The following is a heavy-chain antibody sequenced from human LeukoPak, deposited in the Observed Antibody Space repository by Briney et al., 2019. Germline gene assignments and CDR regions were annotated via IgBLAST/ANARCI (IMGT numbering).Heavy chain of an antibody. CDR1: GGTFSSYA. J-gene: IGHJ3*02. CDR3: ARDTGSDYHDAFDI. V-gene: IGHV1-69*04. Sequence: SVKVSCKASGGTFSSYAISWVRQAPGQGLEWMGRIIPILGIANYAQMFQGRVTITADKSSSTAYMELSSLRSEDTAVYYCARDTGSDYHDAFDIWGQGTMVTVSS. CDR2: IIPILGIA. D-gene: IGHD1-26*01.